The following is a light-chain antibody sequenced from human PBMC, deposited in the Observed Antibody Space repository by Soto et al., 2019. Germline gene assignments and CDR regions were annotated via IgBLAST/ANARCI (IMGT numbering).Light chain of an antibody. CDR2: GAS. CDR1: QSVTSNF. V-gene: IGKV3-20*01. J-gene: IGKJ3*01. Sequence: EIVLTQSPGTLSLSPGERATLTCRASQSVTSNFLAWDQQKPGQAPRLLMYGASSRATGIPDRFSGSGSGTDFTLTISRLEPEDFALYYCHQYGSSPLTFRPGTKVDIK. CDR3: HQYGSSPLT.